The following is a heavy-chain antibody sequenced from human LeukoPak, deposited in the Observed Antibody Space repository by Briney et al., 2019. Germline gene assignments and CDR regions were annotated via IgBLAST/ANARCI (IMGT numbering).Heavy chain of an antibody. V-gene: IGHV4-30-4*08. CDR3: ARDPLAMVRGVIR. CDR1: GGSISSGDYY. J-gene: IGHJ4*02. D-gene: IGHD3-10*01. Sequence: PSETLSLTCTVSGGSISSGDYYWSWIRQPPGKGLEWIGYIYYSGSTYNPSLKSRVTISVDTSKNQFSLKLSSVTAADTAVYYCARDPLAMVRGVIRWGQGTLVTVSS. CDR2: IYYSGST.